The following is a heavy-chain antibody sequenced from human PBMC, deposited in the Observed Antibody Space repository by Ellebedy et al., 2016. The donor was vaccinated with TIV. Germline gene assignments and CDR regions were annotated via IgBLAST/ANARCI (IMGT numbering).Heavy chain of an antibody. Sequence: PGGSLRLSCAASGFTFSSSWMTWVRQAPGKGLEWVANIKQDGSDKFYVDSVKGRFTISRDNAKNTLYLQVNSLRAEDTAVYYCARVRFRSVWHDAFDMWGQGTMVTVSS. CDR3: ARVRFRSVWHDAFDM. J-gene: IGHJ3*02. CDR1: GFTFSSSW. V-gene: IGHV3-7*01. D-gene: IGHD3-16*01. CDR2: IKQDGSDK.